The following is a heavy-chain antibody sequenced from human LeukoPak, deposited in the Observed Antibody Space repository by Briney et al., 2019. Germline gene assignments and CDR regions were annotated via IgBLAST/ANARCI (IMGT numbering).Heavy chain of an antibody. CDR2: IWYDGSNK. D-gene: IGHD2-2*01. J-gene: IGHJ6*02. Sequence: HAGGSLRLSCAASGFTFSSYGMHWVRQAPGKGLEWVAVIWYDGSNKYYADSVKGRFTISRDNSKNTLYLQMNSLRAEDTAVYYCARDRGYCSSTSCYAQYYYYGMDVWGQGTTVTVSS. CDR3: ARDRGYCSSTSCYAQYYYYGMDV. CDR1: GFTFSSYG. V-gene: IGHV3-33*01.